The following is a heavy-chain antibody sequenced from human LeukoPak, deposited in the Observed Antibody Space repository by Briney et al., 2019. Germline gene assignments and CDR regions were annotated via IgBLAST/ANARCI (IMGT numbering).Heavy chain of an antibody. CDR1: GGSISSGGYY. V-gene: IGHV4-31*03. CDR2: IYYSGST. D-gene: IGHD1-20*01. Sequence: SETLSLTCTVSGGSISSGGYYWSWIRQHPGKGLEWIGYIYYSGSTYYNPSLKSRVTISVDTSKNQFSLKLSSVAAADTAVYYCARGEYNWNPYYFDYWGQGTLVTVSS. CDR3: ARGEYNWNPYYFDY. J-gene: IGHJ4*02.